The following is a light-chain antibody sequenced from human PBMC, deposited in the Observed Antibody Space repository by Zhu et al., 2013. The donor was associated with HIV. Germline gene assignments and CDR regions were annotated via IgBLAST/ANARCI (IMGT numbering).Light chain of an antibody. CDR3: QQYVTSPLT. Sequence: EIVMTQSPATLSVSPGESATLSCRASQSVSSDLAWYQQKPGQAPRLLIHGASIRASGTPARFSGSGSGTEFTLTISRLEPEDFAVYYCQQYVTSPLTFGGGTKVEIK. V-gene: IGKV3-15*01. CDR1: QSVSSD. J-gene: IGKJ4*01. CDR2: GAS.